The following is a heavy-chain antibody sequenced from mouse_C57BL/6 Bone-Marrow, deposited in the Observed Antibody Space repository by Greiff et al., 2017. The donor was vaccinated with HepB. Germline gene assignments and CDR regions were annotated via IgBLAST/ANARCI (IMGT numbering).Heavy chain of an antibody. J-gene: IGHJ2*01. Sequence: EVMLVESGGGLVKPGGSLKLSCAASGFTFSSYAMSWVRQTPEKRLEWVATISDGGSYTYYPDNVKGRFTISRDNAKNNLYLQMSHLKSEDTAMYYCARDLWLRGYFDYWGQGTTLTVSS. CDR2: ISDGGSYT. V-gene: IGHV5-4*01. D-gene: IGHD2-2*01. CDR3: ARDLWLRGYFDY. CDR1: GFTFSSYA.